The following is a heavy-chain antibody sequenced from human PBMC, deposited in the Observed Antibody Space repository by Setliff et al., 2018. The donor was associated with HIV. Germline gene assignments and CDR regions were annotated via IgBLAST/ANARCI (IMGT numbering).Heavy chain of an antibody. CDR3: GRLSETAMASFDS. V-gene: IGHV4-59*08. J-gene: IGHJ4*02. CDR1: GGPISSYY. D-gene: IGHD5-18*01. CDR2: VYYNGGT. Sequence: SETLSLTCTVPGGPISSYYWTWIRQPPGKGLEWVGFVYYNGGTSYNPSLKSRATVSIDTSKNQFSLKLSSMTAADTAVYYCGRLSETAMASFDSWGQGTLVTVSS.